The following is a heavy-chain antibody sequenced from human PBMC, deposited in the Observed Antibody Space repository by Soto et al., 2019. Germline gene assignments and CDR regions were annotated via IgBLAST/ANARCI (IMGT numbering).Heavy chain of an antibody. CDR2: IYHSGST. J-gene: IGHJ4*02. V-gene: IGHV4-4*02. Sequence: QVQLQKSGQGLVKPSGTLSLPCAFSGGPISSSNWWSWARKPPGKGRGGIGKIYHSGSTNYNPSLKSRVTISVDKSKNQFSLKLSSVTAADTAVYYCARVYMVRGTIIRYFDYWGQGTLVTVSS. CDR3: ARVYMVRGTIIRYFDY. CDR1: GGPISSSNW. D-gene: IGHD3-10*01.